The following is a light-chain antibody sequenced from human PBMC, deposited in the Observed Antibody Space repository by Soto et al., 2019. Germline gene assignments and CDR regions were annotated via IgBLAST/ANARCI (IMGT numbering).Light chain of an antibody. CDR3: QQRSNWPPVT. CDR2: DAS. CDR1: QSVNSY. V-gene: IGKV3-11*01. Sequence: VLTQSPATLSLSPGDRATLSCRASQSVNSYLAWYQQRPGQAPRLLIFDASNRATGVPARFSGSGSGTDFTLTISSLELEDFAVYYCQQRSNWPPVTFGQGTRLEIK. J-gene: IGKJ5*01.